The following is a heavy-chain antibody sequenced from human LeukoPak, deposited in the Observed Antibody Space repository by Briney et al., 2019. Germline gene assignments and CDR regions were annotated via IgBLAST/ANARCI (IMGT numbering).Heavy chain of an antibody. CDR2: ISGSGSNT. Sequence: PGGSLRLSCAAPGFTFSSYAMSWVRQAPGKGLEWVSGISGSGSNTYYADSVKGRFTISRDNSKNTLYLQMNSLRAEDTAVYYCAKGDEYDSRGPYDCWGPGTLVTVSS. CDR3: AKGDEYDSRGPYDC. CDR1: GFTFSSYA. J-gene: IGHJ4*02. D-gene: IGHD3-22*01. V-gene: IGHV3-23*01.